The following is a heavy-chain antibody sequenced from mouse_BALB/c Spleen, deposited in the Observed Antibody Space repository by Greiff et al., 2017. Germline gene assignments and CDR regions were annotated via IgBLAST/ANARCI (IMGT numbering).Heavy chain of an antibody. V-gene: IGHV5-6*01. D-gene: IGHD2-4*01. CDR2: ISSGGSYT. CDR1: GFTFSSYG. CDR3: ARGEMIPYYFDY. Sequence: EVKLMESGGDLVKPGGSLKLSCAASGFTFSSYGMSWVRQTPDKRLEWVATISSGGSYTYYPDSVKGRFTISRDNAKNTLYLQMSSLKSEDTAMYYCARGEMIPYYFDYWGQGTTLTVSS. J-gene: IGHJ2*01.